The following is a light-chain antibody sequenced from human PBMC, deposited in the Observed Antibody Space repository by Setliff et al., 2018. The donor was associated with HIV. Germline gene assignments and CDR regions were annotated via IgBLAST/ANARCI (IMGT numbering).Light chain of an antibody. CDR1: ISDVGGYYY. V-gene: IGLV2-14*01. Sequence: QSVLTQPASVSGSPGQSITISCTGSISDVGGYYYVSWCQQYPGKAPKVLIYEVSNRPSGISNRFSGSKSGNTASLTISGLQTEDEADYYCSSFSSRTLVVFGGGTKVTVL. J-gene: IGLJ2*01. CDR3: SSFSSRTLVV. CDR2: EVS.